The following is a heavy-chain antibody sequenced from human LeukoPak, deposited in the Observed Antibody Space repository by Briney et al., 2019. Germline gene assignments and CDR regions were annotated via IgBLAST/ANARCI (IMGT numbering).Heavy chain of an antibody. J-gene: IGHJ4*02. D-gene: IGHD6-13*01. CDR3: AKSLTAAGQVFDY. CDR1: GFTFSSYA. CDR2: IGGSGDNT. Sequence: GGSLRLSCTASGFTFSSYAMSGVRHVPGKGLEWVSVIGGSGDNTVYADSVKGRFTISRDNSKNTLYLQMNSLRAEDTAVYYCAKSLTAAGQVFDYWGQGTLVTVSS. V-gene: IGHV3-23*01.